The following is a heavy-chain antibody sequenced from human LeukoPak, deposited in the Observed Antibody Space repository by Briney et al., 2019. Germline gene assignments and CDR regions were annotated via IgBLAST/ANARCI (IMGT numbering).Heavy chain of an antibody. D-gene: IGHD4-23*01. J-gene: IGHJ4*02. CDR1: GFTVSGNY. Sequence: GGSLRLSCAVSGFTVSGNYMSWIRQAPGKGLEWVSLIYSDDTTLYADSVKGRFIISRDISKNTLYLQMSSLRAEDTAVYYCARRAGGYSHPYDYWGQGVLVTVSS. CDR3: ARRAGGYSHPYDY. V-gene: IGHV3-53*01. CDR2: IYSDDTT.